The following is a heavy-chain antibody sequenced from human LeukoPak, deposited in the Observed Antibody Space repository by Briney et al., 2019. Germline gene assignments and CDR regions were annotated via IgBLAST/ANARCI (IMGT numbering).Heavy chain of an antibody. J-gene: IGHJ3*02. D-gene: IGHD4/OR15-4a*01. Sequence: SVKVSCKASGATFSSYAISWVRQAPGQGLEWMGRIIPIFGTTNYAQKFQGRVTITTDESTSTAYMELSSLRSEDTAVYYCARDLRMVVKNDAFDIWGQGTRVTVSS. CDR3: ARDLRMVVKNDAFDI. CDR1: GATFSSYA. V-gene: IGHV1-69*05. CDR2: IIPIFGTT.